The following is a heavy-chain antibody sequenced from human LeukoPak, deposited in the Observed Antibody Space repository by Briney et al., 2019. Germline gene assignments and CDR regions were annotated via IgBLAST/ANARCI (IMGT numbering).Heavy chain of an antibody. V-gene: IGHV3-23*01. J-gene: IGHJ3*02. CDR3: AKDGEAVVVAATTFDI. CDR2: IRGSGGRT. CDR1: RFTFTSYA. D-gene: IGHD2-15*01. Sequence: GGSLRLSCAAARFTFTSYAMSWVRQAPGKGLEWVSAIRGSGGRTYYADSVTGRSTISRDNSKNTLSLQRTCLRTEDTAINYCAKDGEAVVVAATTFDIWGQGTMVTVSS.